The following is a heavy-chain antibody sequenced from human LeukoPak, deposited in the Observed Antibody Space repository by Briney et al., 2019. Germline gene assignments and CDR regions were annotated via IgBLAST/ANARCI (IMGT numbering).Heavy chain of an antibody. Sequence: ASVKVSCKASGYTFTSYGISWVRQAPGQGLEWMGWISAYNGNTNYAQKFQGRVTMTRDTSTSTVYMELSSLRSEDTAVYYCARIDWGSGRDWGQGTLVTVSS. CDR1: GYTFTSYG. CDR3: ARIDWGSGRD. D-gene: IGHD1-26*01. CDR2: ISAYNGNT. V-gene: IGHV1-18*01. J-gene: IGHJ4*02.